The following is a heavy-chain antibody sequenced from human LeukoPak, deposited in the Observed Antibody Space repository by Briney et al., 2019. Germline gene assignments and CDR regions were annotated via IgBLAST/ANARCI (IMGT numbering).Heavy chain of an antibody. V-gene: IGHV1-69*13. J-gene: IGHJ4*02. CDR3: ASCSYDSSGYYYFDY. Sequence: SVKVSCKASGYTFTGYYIHWVRQAPGQGLEWMGGIIPIFGTANYAQKFQGRVTITADESTSTAYMELSSLRSEDTAVYYCASCSYDSSGYYYFDYWGQGTLVTVSS. CDR2: IIPIFGTA. D-gene: IGHD3-22*01. CDR1: GYTFTGYY.